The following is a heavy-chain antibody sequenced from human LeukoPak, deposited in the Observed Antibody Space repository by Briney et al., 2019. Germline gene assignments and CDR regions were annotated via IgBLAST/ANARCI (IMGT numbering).Heavy chain of an antibody. CDR2: IYHSGST. J-gene: IGHJ4*02. V-gene: IGHV4-38-2*02. D-gene: IGHD2-21*02. CDR1: GYAISSGYY. CDR3: ARDSDDVVVTAIHPLDY. Sequence: PSETLSLTCTVSGYAISSGYYWGWIRQPPGKGLEWFGSIYHSGSTYYNPSLKSRVTVSVDTSKNQFSLKLSSVTAADTAVYYCARDSDDVVVTAIHPLDYWGQGTLVTVSS.